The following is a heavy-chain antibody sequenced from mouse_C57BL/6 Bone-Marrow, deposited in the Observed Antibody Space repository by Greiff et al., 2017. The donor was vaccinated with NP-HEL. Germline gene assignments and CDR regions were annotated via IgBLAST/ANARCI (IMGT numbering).Heavy chain of an antibody. CDR1: GFTFSDYG. V-gene: IGHV5-15*01. J-gene: IGHJ1*03. CDR3: ASMITTGDWYFDV. Sequence: DVMLVESGGGLVQPGGSLKLSCAASGFTFSDYGMAWVRQAPRKGPEWVAFISNLAYSIYYADTVTGRFTISRENAKNTLYLEMSSLRSEDTAMYYCASMITTGDWYFDVWGTGTTVTVSS. CDR2: ISNLAYSI. D-gene: IGHD2-4*01.